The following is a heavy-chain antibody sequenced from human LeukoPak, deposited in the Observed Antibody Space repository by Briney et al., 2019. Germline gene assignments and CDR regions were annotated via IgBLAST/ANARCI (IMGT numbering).Heavy chain of an antibody. D-gene: IGHD6-6*01. J-gene: IGHJ4*02. CDR1: GFTFSSYS. V-gene: IGHV3-48*04. Sequence: GGSLRLSCAASGFTFSSYSMNWVRQAPGKGLEWVSYISSCSSTIYYADSVKGRFTISRDNAKNSLYLQMNSLRAEDTAVYYCAREHYSSSSPDYWGQGTLVTVSS. CDR3: AREHYSSSSPDY. CDR2: ISSCSSTI.